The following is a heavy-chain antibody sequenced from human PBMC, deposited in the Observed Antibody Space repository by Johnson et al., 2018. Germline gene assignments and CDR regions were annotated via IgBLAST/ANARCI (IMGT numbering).Heavy chain of an antibody. CDR3: AGLSWDGGFDY. CDR2: IYPGDSNT. CDR1: GYSFTSHW. V-gene: IGHV5-51*01. J-gene: IGHJ4*02. D-gene: IGHD1-26*01. Sequence: VQLQQSGAEVKKPGESLKISCKGSGYSFTSHWIGWVCQMPGKGLEWVGIIYPGDSNTRYSPSFQGQVTISADTSLSTAYLQWSSLKASDSAMDYGAGLSWDGGFDYWGQGTLVTVSS.